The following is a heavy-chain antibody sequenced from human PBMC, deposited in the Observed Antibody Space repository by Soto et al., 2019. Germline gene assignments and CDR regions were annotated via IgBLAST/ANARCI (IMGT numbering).Heavy chain of an antibody. V-gene: IGHV3-30*18. Sequence: QVRLVESGGGVVQPGRSLRLSCAASGFTFSSYGMHWVRQAPGKGLEWVAVISYDGSNKYYADSVKGRFTISRDNSKNTLYLQMNSLRAEDTAVYYCAKGREYCSGGSCPFGYWGQGTLVTVSS. J-gene: IGHJ4*02. D-gene: IGHD2-15*01. CDR2: ISYDGSNK. CDR3: AKGREYCSGGSCPFGY. CDR1: GFTFSSYG.